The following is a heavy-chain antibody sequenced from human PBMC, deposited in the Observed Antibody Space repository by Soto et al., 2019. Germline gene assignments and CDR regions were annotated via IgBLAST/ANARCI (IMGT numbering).Heavy chain of an antibody. CDR3: ARGFGDYDY. CDR1: GYTFTSYY. CDR2: INPSGDSP. V-gene: IGHV1-46*01. J-gene: IGHJ4*02. D-gene: IGHD4-17*01. Sequence: VQLVQSGAEVKKPGASVKVSCKASGYTFTSYYMHWVRQAPGQGLEWMGIINPSGDSPSYAQKVQSKVTMTRHTSTSTVYMELSSLRSEDTAVYYCARGFGDYDYWGQGTLVTVSS.